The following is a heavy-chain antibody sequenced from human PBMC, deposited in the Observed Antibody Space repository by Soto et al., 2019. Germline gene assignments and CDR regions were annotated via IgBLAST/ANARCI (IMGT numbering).Heavy chain of an antibody. Sequence: GGSLRLSCAASGFTFSTYSMNWVRQAPGKGLEWIAYITSSSSTIFYADSVKGRFTISRDNAKNSLYLQMNSLRDEDTSVYYCARDNGIAGSFDPWGQGALVTVSS. V-gene: IGHV3-48*02. CDR2: ITSSSSTI. CDR3: ARDNGIAGSFDP. D-gene: IGHD6-13*01. CDR1: GFTFSTYS. J-gene: IGHJ5*02.